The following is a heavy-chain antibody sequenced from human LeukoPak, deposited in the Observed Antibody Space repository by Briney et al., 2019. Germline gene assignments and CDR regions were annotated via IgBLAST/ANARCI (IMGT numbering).Heavy chain of an antibody. CDR1: GFTFSDYY. CDR3: ARADSSWYWGWFDP. CDR2: ISSRGDSI. Sequence: GGSLRLSWAASGFTFSDYYMSWLRQAPGKGLEWISYISSRGDSIQYADSVKGRFTMSRDNAKNSVHLQMSSLRAEDTAVYYCARADSSWYWGWFDPWGQGILVTVSS. J-gene: IGHJ5*02. V-gene: IGHV3-11*01. D-gene: IGHD6-13*01.